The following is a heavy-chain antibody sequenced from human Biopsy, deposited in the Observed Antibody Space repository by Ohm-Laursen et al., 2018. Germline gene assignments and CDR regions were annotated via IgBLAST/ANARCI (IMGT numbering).Heavy chain of an antibody. Sequence: GSLRLSCAASGFTFSAAWMYWVRQAPGKGLECVALVKSNANGGTTEYPAPVEGRFSISRDDSRNTVYLHMSSLNTDDTAMYFCTAGIPGLSRSSDYWGQGTTVTVSS. CDR2: VKSNANGGTT. CDR3: TAGIPGLSRSSDY. J-gene: IGHJ4*03. V-gene: IGHV3-15*05. D-gene: IGHD6-19*01. CDR1: GFTFSAAW.